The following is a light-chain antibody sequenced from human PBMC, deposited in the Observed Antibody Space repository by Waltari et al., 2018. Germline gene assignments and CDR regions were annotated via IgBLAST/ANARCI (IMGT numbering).Light chain of an antibody. V-gene: IGKV3-20*01. CDR2: GAS. Sequence: EIVLTQSPGTMSLSPGDRAILSCRASQTINSNHLAWYQQKPGQAPRLLIHGASSRAIGIPDIFFGSWSGTDFTLTISRLEPEDSGVYYCQQYSASTGTFGQGTKVEIK. J-gene: IGKJ1*01. CDR1: QTINSNH. CDR3: QQYSASTGT.